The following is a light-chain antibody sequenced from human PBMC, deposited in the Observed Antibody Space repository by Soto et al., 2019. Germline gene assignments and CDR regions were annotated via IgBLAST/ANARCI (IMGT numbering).Light chain of an antibody. CDR2: DAY. CDR1: QGVSSY. Sequence: EIVLTQSPATLSLSPGERATLSCRASQGVSSYLAWYQQKPGQAPRLLIYDAYNSATGIPARFSGSGSGTDFTLTIGSLEPEDFAVYYCQQRSNWPPLITFGQGTRLEIK. V-gene: IGKV3-11*01. J-gene: IGKJ5*01. CDR3: QQRSNWPPLIT.